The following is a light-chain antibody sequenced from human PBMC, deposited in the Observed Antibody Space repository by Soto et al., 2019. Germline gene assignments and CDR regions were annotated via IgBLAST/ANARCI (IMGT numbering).Light chain of an antibody. CDR3: QQYHKWPT. Sequence: IVMTQSPATLSMSPGERVTLSCRASQSVSGNLAWYQQKLGQAPRLLIYDTSTRATGIPARFSGSGSGTEFTLTIRRLKSEDFAVYYCQQYHKWPTFGQGTRVEIK. J-gene: IGKJ5*01. CDR1: QSVSGN. CDR2: DTS. V-gene: IGKV3-15*01.